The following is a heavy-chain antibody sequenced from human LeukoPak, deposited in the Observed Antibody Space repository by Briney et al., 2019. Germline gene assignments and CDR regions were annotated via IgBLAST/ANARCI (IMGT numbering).Heavy chain of an antibody. J-gene: IGHJ5*02. CDR3: ATYRQVLFPFDP. CDR2: IFPSGGDI. D-gene: IGHD2-8*02. V-gene: IGHV3-23*01. CDR1: GFTCSTFA. Sequence: PGGSLRLSAAGSGFTCSTFAMIWQRQAPGQGLEGVSSIFPSGGDIPYADSVRVRFTIARTNSKSNLELQMLSSRDKAGALYECATYRQVLFPFDPWGQGTLVTVSS.